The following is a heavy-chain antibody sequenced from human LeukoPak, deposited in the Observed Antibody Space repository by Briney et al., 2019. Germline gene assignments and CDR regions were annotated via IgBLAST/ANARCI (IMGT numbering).Heavy chain of an antibody. Sequence: GGSLRLSCAASGFTFSDYYMSWIRQAPGKGLEWVSYISSSGSTIYYADSVKGRFTISRDNAKNSLYLQMNSLRAEDTAVYYCARVSLSGSRALDYWGQGTLVTVSS. CDR3: ARVSLSGSRALDY. D-gene: IGHD5-12*01. CDR2: ISSSGSTI. J-gene: IGHJ4*02. V-gene: IGHV3-11*01. CDR1: GFTFSDYY.